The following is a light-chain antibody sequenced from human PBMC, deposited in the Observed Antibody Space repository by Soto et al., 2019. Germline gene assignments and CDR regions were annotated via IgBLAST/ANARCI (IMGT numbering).Light chain of an antibody. Sequence: QSVLTQPASVSGSPGQSITICCTGASSDVGGYNYVSWYQQHPGKAPKLMIFDVSNRPSGVSNRFSGSKSGNTASLTISGLQAEDEADYFCSSYTSSNSFVFGTGTKVTVL. J-gene: IGLJ1*01. CDR1: SSDVGGYNY. CDR2: DVS. V-gene: IGLV2-14*01. CDR3: SSYTSSNSFV.